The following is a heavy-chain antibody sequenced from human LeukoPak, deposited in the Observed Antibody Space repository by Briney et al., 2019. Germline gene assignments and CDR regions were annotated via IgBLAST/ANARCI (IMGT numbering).Heavy chain of an antibody. CDR3: ARYAPSGYYDNWFDP. Sequence: SETLSLTCTVSGGSISSYYWSWIRQPAGKGLEWIGRIYTSGSTKYNPSLKSRVTMSVDTSKNQFSLKLSSVTAADTAVYYCARYAPSGYYDNWFDPWGQGTLVTVSS. D-gene: IGHD3-22*01. J-gene: IGHJ5*02. CDR2: IYTSGST. CDR1: GGSISSYY. V-gene: IGHV4-4*07.